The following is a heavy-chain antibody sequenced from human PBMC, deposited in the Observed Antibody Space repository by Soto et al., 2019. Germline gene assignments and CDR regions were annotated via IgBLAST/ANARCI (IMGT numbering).Heavy chain of an antibody. Sequence: QVQLQESGPGLVKPSQTLSLTCTVSGGSISSGGYYWSWIRQHPGKGLEWIGYIYYIGNTCYNPSIKRRVTISIDTSKNKFSLKLSSVTAADTAVYYCARDLRFGDYYCMDVWGQGTTVTVSS. CDR1: GGSISSGGYY. D-gene: IGHD3-10*01. CDR2: IYYIGNT. J-gene: IGHJ6*01. CDR3: ARDLRFGDYYCMDV. V-gene: IGHV4-31*03.